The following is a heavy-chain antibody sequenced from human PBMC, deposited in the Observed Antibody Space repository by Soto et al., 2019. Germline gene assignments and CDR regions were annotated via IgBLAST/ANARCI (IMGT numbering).Heavy chain of an antibody. CDR3: EGRDDPFHV. J-gene: IGHJ3*01. Sequence: QVQLVESGGGVVQPGTSLRLSCVATGFTFSNYGIHWVRQAPGRGLEWVAVIWHDGSQKYLADSVRGRFTISRDNSKNPVYLLMNSLRAEDTAVYYCEGRDDPFHVWGQGTMVTVSS. CDR2: IWHDGSQK. V-gene: IGHV3-33*01. CDR1: GFTFSNYG.